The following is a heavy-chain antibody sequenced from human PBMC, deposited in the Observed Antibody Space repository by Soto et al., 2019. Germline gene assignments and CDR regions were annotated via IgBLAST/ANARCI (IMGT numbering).Heavy chain of an antibody. CDR1: GFTFSSYS. V-gene: IGHV3-48*02. D-gene: IGHD1-26*01. CDR3: ARDSTDADSGSYSGDY. Sequence: EVQLVESGGGLVQPGGSLRLSCAASGFTFSSYSMNWVRQAPGKGLEWVSYISSSSSTMYYADSVKGRFTISRDNAKNSLFLHMNSLRDEDTAVYYCARDSTDADSGSYSGDYWGQGTLFTVSS. CDR2: ISSSSSTM. J-gene: IGHJ4*02.